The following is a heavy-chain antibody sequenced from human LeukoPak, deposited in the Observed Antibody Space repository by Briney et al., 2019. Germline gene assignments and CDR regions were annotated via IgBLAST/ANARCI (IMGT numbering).Heavy chain of an antibody. J-gene: IGHJ3*02. CDR3: ASPYSSGWHDAFDI. Sequence: SETLSLTCTVSGGSISSYCWSWIRQPPGKGLEWTGYIYYSGSTNYNPSLKSRVTMSVDMSKNQFSLKLSSVTAADTAVYYCASPYSSGWHDAFDIWGQGTMVTVSS. CDR2: IYYSGST. CDR1: GGSISSYC. V-gene: IGHV4-59*12. D-gene: IGHD6-19*01.